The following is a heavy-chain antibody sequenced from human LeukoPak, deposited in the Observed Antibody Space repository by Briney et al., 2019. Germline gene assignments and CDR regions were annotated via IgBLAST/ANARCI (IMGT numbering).Heavy chain of an antibody. Sequence: SVKVSCKASGFTFTSSAVQWVRQARGQRLEWIGWIVVGSGNTNYAQRFQERVTITRDMSTSTAYMELSSLRSEDTAVYYCAASYDSSGYYYGYFDYWGQGTLVTVSS. J-gene: IGHJ4*02. CDR1: GFTFTSSA. V-gene: IGHV1-58*01. CDR3: AASYDSSGYYYGYFDY. CDR2: IVVGSGNT. D-gene: IGHD3-22*01.